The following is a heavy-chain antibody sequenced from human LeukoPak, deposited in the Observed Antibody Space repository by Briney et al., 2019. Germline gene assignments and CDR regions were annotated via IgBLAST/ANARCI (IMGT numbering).Heavy chain of an antibody. CDR2: ISAYNGNT. V-gene: IGHV1-18*04. D-gene: IGHD6-13*01. CDR1: GYTFTGYY. J-gene: IGHJ3*02. Sequence: ASVKVSCKASGYTFTGYYMHWVRQAPGQGLEWMGWISAYNGNTNYAQKLQGRVTMTTDTSTSTAYMELRSLRSDDTAVYYCARVEQQLVRGLKAFDIWGQGTMVTVSS. CDR3: ARVEQQLVRGLKAFDI.